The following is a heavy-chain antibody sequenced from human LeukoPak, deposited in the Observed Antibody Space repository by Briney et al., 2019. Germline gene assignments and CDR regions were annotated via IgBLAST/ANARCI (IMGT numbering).Heavy chain of an antibody. CDR1: GGSISSSSYY. D-gene: IGHD6-13*01. CDR2: IYYSGST. Sequence: SETLSLTCTVSGGSISSSSYYWGWIRQPPGKGLEWIGSIYYSGSTYYNPSLKSRVTISVDTSKNQFSLKLSSVTAADTAVYYCARDLFRQQLVPAYWGQGTLVTVSS. V-gene: IGHV4-39*02. CDR3: ARDLFRQQLVPAY. J-gene: IGHJ4*02.